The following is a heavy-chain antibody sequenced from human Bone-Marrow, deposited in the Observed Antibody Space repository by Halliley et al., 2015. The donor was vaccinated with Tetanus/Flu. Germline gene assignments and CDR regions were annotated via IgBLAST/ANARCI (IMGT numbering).Heavy chain of an antibody. D-gene: IGHD6-13*01. CDR3: ARGFRAADDFDF. CDR2: HYVADNI. Sequence: KGLGLIVYHYVADNIKSNPSLKGRVTISVHSSKSQFSLQLNSVTVADTAVYYCARGFRAADDFDFWGQGILVTVS. J-gene: IGHJ4*02. V-gene: IGHV4-59*01.